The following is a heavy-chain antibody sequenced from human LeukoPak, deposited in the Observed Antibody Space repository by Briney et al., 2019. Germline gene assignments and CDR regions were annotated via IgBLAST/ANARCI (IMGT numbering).Heavy chain of an antibody. CDR1: GGTFSSYT. V-gene: IGHV1-69*02. Sequence: SVKVSCKASGGTFSSYTISWVRHAPGQGLEWMGRIIPILGIANYAQKFQGRVTITADKSTSTAYMELSSLRSEDTAVYYCARGSSGSDYYYYGMDVWGQGTTVTVSS. J-gene: IGHJ6*02. CDR3: ARGSSGSDYYYYGMDV. D-gene: IGHD3-22*01. CDR2: IIPILGIA.